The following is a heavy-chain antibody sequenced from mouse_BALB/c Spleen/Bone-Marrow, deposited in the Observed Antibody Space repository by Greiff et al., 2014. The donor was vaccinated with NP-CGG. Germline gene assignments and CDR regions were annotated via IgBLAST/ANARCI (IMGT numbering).Heavy chain of an antibody. J-gene: IGHJ3*01. D-gene: IGHD2-14*01. CDR1: GYAFTNYL. CDR3: ARYRYDGTFAY. Sequence: QVQLQQSGAELVRPGTSVKVSCKASGYAFTNYLIEWVKQRPGQGLEWIGVINPGSGGTNYNEKFKGKATQTADKSSSTAYMQLSSLTSDDSAVYFCARYRYDGTFAYWGQGTLVTVSA. V-gene: IGHV1-54*01. CDR2: INPGSGGT.